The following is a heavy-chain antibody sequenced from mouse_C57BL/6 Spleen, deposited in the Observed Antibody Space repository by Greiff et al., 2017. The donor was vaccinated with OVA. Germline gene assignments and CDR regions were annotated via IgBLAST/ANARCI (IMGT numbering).Heavy chain of an antibody. V-gene: IGHV1-82*01. D-gene: IGHD1-1*01. J-gene: IGHJ2*01. CDR2: IYPGDGDT. CDR3: AREGNYYGGY. Sequence: QVQLQQSGPELVKPGASVKISCKASGYAFSSSWMNWVKQRPGKGLEWIGRIYPGDGDTNYNGKFKGKATLTADKSSSTAYMQLSSLTSEDSAVYFCAREGNYYGGYRGQGTTLTVSS. CDR1: GYAFSSSW.